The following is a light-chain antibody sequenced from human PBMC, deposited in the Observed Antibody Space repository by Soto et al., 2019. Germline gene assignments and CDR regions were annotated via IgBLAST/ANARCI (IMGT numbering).Light chain of an antibody. J-gene: IGKJ1*01. V-gene: IGKV3-20*01. Sequence: EIVLTQSPGTLSLSPGERATLSCRASQSVSTNYLAWYQRKPGHAPSLLIYGASCSATCILDRFSGSGSGTDFNINITRLEPEDFAVYYCQQYRSSPPTFGQGTKVEIK. CDR2: GAS. CDR1: QSVSTNY. CDR3: QQYRSSPPT.